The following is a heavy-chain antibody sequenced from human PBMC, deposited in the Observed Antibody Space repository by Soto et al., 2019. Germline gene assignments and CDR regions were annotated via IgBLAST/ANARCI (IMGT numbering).Heavy chain of an antibody. J-gene: IGHJ4*02. CDR1: GDSISNPRYY. CDR3: ERRDSSSPYDY. D-gene: IGHD6-6*01. CDR2: IYYTGGA. Sequence: PSETLSLTCAVSGDSISNPRYYWGWIRQPPGQGLEWIGSIYYTGGAYYHPSLKSRVTVSLDTSKNQFSLKLSSVAAADTAVYYCERRDSSSPYDYCGQGILVTVYS. V-gene: IGHV4-39*01.